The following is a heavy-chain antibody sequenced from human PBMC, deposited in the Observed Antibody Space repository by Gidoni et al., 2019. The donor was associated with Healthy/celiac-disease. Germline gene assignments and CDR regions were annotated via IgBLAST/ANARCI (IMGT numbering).Heavy chain of an antibody. CDR1: GGTFSSYA. J-gene: IGHJ4*02. CDR2: IIPILGIA. CDR3: ASRSGGSSSWYGVYYFDY. V-gene: IGHV1-69*04. D-gene: IGHD6-13*01. Sequence: QVQLVQSGAEVKKPGSSVKVSCKASGGTFSSYAISWVRQAPGQGLEWMGRIIPILGIANYAQKFQGRVTITADKSTSTAYMELSSLRSEDTAVYYCASRSGGSSSWYGVYYFDYWGQGTLVTVSS.